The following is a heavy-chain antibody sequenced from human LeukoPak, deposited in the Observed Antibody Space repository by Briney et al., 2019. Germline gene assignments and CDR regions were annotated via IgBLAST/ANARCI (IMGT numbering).Heavy chain of an antibody. V-gene: IGHV1-18*01. CDR3: ARLGIAAWIPHYFDY. Sequence: ASVKVSCMASGYTFTSYGISWVRQAPGQGLEWMGWISAYNGNTNYAQKLQGRVTMTTDTSTSTAYMELRSLRSDDTAVYYCARLGIAAWIPHYFDYWGQGTLVTVSS. CDR1: GYTFTSYG. J-gene: IGHJ4*02. CDR2: ISAYNGNT. D-gene: IGHD6-13*01.